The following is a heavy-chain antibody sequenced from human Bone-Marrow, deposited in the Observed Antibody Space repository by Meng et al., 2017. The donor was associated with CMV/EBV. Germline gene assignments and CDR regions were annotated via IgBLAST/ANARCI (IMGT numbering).Heavy chain of an antibody. CDR2: LYNSGST. Sequence: GRSQSAGPRMGKPSETPSPTCTVSGDAINTYFLSWIRQPAGKGREWIGRLYNSGSTNYNPSLNSRVTMSIDTSNKQFSLRLSSVTAADTAVYYCATRRAHSDGRGSWYYQFDHRGQGTLVTVSS. J-gene: IGHJ4*02. V-gene: IGHV4-4*07. CDR1: GDAINTYF. D-gene: IGHD3-22*01. CDR3: ATRRAHSDGRGSWYYQFDH.